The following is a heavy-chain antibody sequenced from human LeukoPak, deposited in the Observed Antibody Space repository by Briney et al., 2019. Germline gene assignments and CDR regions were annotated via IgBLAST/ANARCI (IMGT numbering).Heavy chain of an antibody. CDR1: EFTFSNYW. V-gene: IGHV3-7*01. CDR2: INQDGSKK. J-gene: IGHJ5*02. CDR3: VGEWVDWGQGYNWVDR. Sequence: GGSLRLSCAASEFTFSNYWMSWVRQAPGKGLEWVANINQDGSKKYYVDSVKGRFAISRDNTKNSLHLQISSLRGEDTAVYYFVGEWVDWGQGYNWVDRWGQGTLATVSS. D-gene: IGHD7-27*01.